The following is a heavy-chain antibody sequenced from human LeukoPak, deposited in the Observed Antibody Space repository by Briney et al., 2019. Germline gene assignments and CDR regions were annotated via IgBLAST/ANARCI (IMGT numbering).Heavy chain of an antibody. CDR1: GGSISSYY. CDR2: IYYSGST. J-gene: IGHJ5*02. Sequence: PSETLSFTCTVSGGSISSYYWSWIRQPPGKGLEWIGYIYYSGSTNYNPSLKSRVTISVDTSKNQFSLKLSSVTAADTAVYYCARHIYSSAAWFDPWGQGTLVTVSS. D-gene: IGHD6-19*01. V-gene: IGHV4-59*08. CDR3: ARHIYSSAAWFDP.